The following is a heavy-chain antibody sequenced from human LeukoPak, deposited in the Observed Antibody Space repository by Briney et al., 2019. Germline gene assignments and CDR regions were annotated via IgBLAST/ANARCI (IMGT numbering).Heavy chain of an antibody. CDR1: GFAFGDYA. CDR2: IRSKAYGGTT. Sequence: GGSLRLSCTASGFAFGDYAMSWVRQAPGKGLEWVGFIRSKAYGGTTEYAASVKGRFTISRDDSKSIAYLQMNSLKTEDTAVYYCARAGPYDAFDIWGQGTMVTVSS. D-gene: IGHD1-14*01. J-gene: IGHJ3*02. CDR3: ARAGPYDAFDI. V-gene: IGHV3-49*04.